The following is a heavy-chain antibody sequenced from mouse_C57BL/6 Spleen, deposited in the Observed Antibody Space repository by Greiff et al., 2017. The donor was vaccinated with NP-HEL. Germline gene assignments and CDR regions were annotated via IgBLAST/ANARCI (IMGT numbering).Heavy chain of an antibody. V-gene: IGHV14-1*01. J-gene: IGHJ3*01. D-gene: IGHD2-1*01. CDR2: IDPEDGDT. Sequence: VQLQQSGAELVRPGASVKLSCTASGFNFKDYYMHWVKQRPEQGLEWIGRIDPEDGDTEYAPKFQGKATMTADTSSNTAYLQLSSLTSEDTAVYYCTTTIYYGNYWFAYWGQGTLVTVSA. CDR1: GFNFKDYY. CDR3: TTTIYYGNYWFAY.